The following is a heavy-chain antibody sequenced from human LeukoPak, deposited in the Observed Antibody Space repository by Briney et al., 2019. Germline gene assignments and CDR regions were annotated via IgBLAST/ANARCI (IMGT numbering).Heavy chain of an antibody. CDR2: FDPEDGET. Sequence: ASVKVSCKVSGYTLTELSMHWVRQAPGKGLEWMGGFDPEDGETIYAQKFQGRVTITADESTSTAYMELSSLRSEDTAVYYCAGRRDGYNGLAFDYWGQGTLVTVSS. CDR3: AGRRDGYNGLAFDY. V-gene: IGHV1-24*01. CDR1: GYTLTELS. J-gene: IGHJ4*02. D-gene: IGHD5-24*01.